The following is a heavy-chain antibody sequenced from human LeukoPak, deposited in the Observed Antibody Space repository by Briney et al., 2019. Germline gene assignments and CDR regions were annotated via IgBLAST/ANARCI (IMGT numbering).Heavy chain of an antibody. CDR3: ARRSGYGDYQFDY. Sequence: SVKVSCKASGGTFSSYAISWVRQAPGQGLEWMGGIIPIFGTASYAQKFQGRVTITADESTSTAYMELSSLRSEDTAVYYCARRSGYGDYQFDYWGQGTLVTVSP. V-gene: IGHV1-69*13. D-gene: IGHD4-17*01. J-gene: IGHJ4*02. CDR1: GGTFSSYA. CDR2: IIPIFGTA.